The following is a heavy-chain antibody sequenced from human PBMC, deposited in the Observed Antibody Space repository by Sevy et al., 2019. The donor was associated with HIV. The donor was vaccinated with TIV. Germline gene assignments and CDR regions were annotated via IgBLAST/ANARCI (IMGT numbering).Heavy chain of an antibody. CDR1: GFTFSSYW. CDR3: ARGPNIAARLECYYYGMDV. J-gene: IGHJ6*02. D-gene: IGHD6-6*01. Sequence: GGSLRLSCAASGFTFSSYWMHWVRQAPGKGLVWVSRINSDGSSTSYADSVKGRFTISRDNAKNTLYLQMNSLRAEDTAVYYCARGPNIAARLECYYYGMDVWGQGTTITVSS. V-gene: IGHV3-74*01. CDR2: INSDGSST.